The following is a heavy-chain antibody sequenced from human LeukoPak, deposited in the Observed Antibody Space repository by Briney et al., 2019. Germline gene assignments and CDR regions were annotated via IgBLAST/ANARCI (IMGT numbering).Heavy chain of an antibody. D-gene: IGHD2-15*01. CDR2: IYPVDSNT. CDR3: ARSEGYCSGGSCYGGYYFDY. Sequence: GESLKIPCWGFGDSFTSYGSGWWVRWPGKGWEGWGAIYPVDSNTGYSPSFQGQVTISADKSISTAYLQWSSLKASDTAMYYCARSEGYCSGGSCYGGYYFDYWGQGTLVTVSS. CDR1: GDSFTSYG. V-gene: IGHV5-51*02. J-gene: IGHJ4*02.